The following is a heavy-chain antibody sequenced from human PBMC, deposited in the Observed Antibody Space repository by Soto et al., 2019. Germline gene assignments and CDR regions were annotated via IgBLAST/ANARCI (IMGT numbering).Heavy chain of an antibody. CDR2: ISGSGGTT. CDR1: GFTFSSYA. V-gene: IGHV3-23*01. J-gene: IGHJ4*02. D-gene: IGHD2-2*01. CDR3: AKSRPPVVPAALVDY. Sequence: EVQLLESGGGFIQPGGSLRLSCAASGFTFSSYAMTWVRQAPGKGLEWVSGISGSGGTTYYAGSVKGRFTIYRDNSKNTLYLQMSSLRAEDTAVYYCAKSRPPVVPAALVDYWGQGALVTVSS.